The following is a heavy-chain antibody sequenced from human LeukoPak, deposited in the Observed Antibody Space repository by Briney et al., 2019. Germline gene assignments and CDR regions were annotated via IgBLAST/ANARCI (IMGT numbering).Heavy chain of an antibody. Sequence: ASVKVSCKASGGTFSSYAISWVRQAPGQGLEWMGGIIPIFGTANYAQKFQGRVTITTDEPTSTAYMELSSLRSEDTAVYYCARDNYAGANWFDPWGQGTLATVSP. CDR2: IIPIFGTA. CDR3: ARDNYAGANWFDP. CDR1: GGTFSSYA. V-gene: IGHV1-69*05. J-gene: IGHJ5*02. D-gene: IGHD1-7*01.